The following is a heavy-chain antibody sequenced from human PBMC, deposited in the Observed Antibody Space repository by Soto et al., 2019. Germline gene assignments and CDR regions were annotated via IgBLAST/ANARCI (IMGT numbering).Heavy chain of an antibody. J-gene: IGHJ5*01. CDR2: ISSSSSYI. V-gene: IGHV3-21*01. CDR1: GFTFSSYR. Sequence: GGSLRLSRAASGFTFSSYRLNWVRQAPWKGLEGVSSISSSSSYIYYADSVKGRFTISGDNAKNSLYLQMNSLRADDTAVYSCARAWAVVPAAIGWFDSWGHGTRVTVSS. D-gene: IGHD2-2*02. CDR3: ARAWAVVPAAIGWFDS.